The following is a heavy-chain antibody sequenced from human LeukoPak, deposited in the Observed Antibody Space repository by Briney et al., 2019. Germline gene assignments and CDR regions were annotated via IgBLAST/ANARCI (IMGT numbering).Heavy chain of an antibody. CDR2: IIPIFGTA. CDR3: ARVAGIAAAGTTNYFDY. D-gene: IGHD6-13*01. Sequence: SVKVSCKASGGTFSSYAISWVRQAPGQGLEWMGGIIPIFGTANYAQKFQGRVTITADESTSTAYMELSSLRSEDTAVYYCARVAGIAAAGTTNYFDYWGQGTLVTVSS. J-gene: IGHJ4*02. CDR1: GGTFSSYA. V-gene: IGHV1-69*13.